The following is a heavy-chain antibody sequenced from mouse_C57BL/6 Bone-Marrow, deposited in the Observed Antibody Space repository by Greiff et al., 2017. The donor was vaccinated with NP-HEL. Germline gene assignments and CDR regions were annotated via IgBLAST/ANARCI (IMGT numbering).Heavy chain of an antibody. D-gene: IGHD2-4*01. CDR2: ISSGGSYT. V-gene: IGHV5-6*02. CDR3: ARRGDYDIWYFDV. Sequence: EVMLVESGGDLVKPGGSLKLSCAASGFTFSSYGMSWVRQTPDKRLEWVATISSGGSYTYYPDSVKGRFTISRDNAKNTLYLQMSSLKSEDTAMYYCARRGDYDIWYFDVWGTGTTVTVSS. J-gene: IGHJ1*03. CDR1: GFTFSSYG.